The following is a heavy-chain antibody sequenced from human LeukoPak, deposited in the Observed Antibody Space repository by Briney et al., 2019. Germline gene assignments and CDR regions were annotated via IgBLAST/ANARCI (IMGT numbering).Heavy chain of an antibody. CDR1: GFTFSGYW. V-gene: IGHV3-30*02. J-gene: IGHJ4*02. CDR3: TKDGGGVEYFDY. D-gene: IGHD3-16*01. CDR2: IRYGGTDK. Sequence: PGGSLRLSCTTSGFTFSGYWMHWVRQAPGKGLEWVAFIRYGGTDKYYADSVKGRFTISRDNSKNTLYLQMNSLRAEDTAVFYCTKDGGGVEYFDYWGQGTLVTVSS.